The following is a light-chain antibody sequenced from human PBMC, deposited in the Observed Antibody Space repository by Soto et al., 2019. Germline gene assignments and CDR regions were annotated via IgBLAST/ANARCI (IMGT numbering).Light chain of an antibody. CDR1: QSVSSN. Sequence: ERVLTQSPATLSVSPGERATLSCRASQSVSSNLAWYQQKPGQAPRLLIYDASTRATGIPARFSGSGSGTEFTHTISSLQSEDFALYYCQQYNNWPPYTFGQRTKLEIK. CDR2: DAS. V-gene: IGKV3-15*01. J-gene: IGKJ2*01. CDR3: QQYNNWPPYT.